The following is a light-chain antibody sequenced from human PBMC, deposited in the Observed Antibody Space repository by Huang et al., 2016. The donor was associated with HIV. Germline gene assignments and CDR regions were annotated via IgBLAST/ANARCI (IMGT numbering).Light chain of an antibody. V-gene: IGKV3-15*01. CDR3: QQYNNWHLS. CDR2: GSS. J-gene: IGKJ4*01. Sequence: EIVMTQSPATLSVSPGQRATLSCRTNTSVSSNVAWYQQRPGQAPRLLIYGSSTRAPGIPARFSGSGSGKEFILTINSLQSEDFALYFCQQYNNWHLSFGGGTRVDI. CDR1: TSVSSN.